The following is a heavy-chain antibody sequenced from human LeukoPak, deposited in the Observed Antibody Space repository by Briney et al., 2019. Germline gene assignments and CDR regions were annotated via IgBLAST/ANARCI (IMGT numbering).Heavy chain of an antibody. CDR2: IYYSGST. CDR3: ARSNNHYYHTLPDTWFDP. V-gene: IGHV4-59*01. Sequence: SETLSLTCTVSGGSISSYSWSWIRQPPGKGLEWIGYIYYSGSTNYNPSLKSRVTISVDTSKNQFSLKLSSVTAADIAVYYCARSNNHYYHTLPDTWFDPWGQGTLVTVSS. D-gene: IGHD3-22*01. J-gene: IGHJ5*02. CDR1: GGSISSYS.